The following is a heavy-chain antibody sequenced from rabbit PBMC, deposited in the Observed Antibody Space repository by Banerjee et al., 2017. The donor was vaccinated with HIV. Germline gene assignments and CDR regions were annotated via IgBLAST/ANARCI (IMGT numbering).Heavy chain of an antibody. CDR3: ARSLYFGSSYPLTRLDL. Sequence: QSLEESGGDLVKPGASLTLTCTTSGFSFSSSYYMCWVRQAPGKGLEWIACIGDGSSGSTYYASWAKGRFTISKTSSTTVTLQMTSLTAADTATYFCARSLYFGSSYPLTRLDLWGQGTLVTVS. D-gene: IGHD8-1*01. CDR1: GFSFSSSYY. V-gene: IGHV1S40*01. CDR2: IGDGSSGST. J-gene: IGHJ3*01.